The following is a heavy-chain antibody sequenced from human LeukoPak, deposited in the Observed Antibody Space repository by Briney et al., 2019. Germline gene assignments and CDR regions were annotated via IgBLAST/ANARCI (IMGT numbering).Heavy chain of an antibody. D-gene: IGHD5-24*01. V-gene: IGHV3-7*01. J-gene: IGHJ4*02. Sequence: LPGGSLRLSCAASGFTFSSSWMSWVRQAPGKWLEWVANINEDGSAKYYVDSVKGRFTISRDNAKRSLDLQVNSLRAEDTAVYYCTRSRRDGNDYWGQGTLVTVSS. CDR3: TRSRRDGNDY. CDR1: GFTFSSSW. CDR2: INEDGSAK.